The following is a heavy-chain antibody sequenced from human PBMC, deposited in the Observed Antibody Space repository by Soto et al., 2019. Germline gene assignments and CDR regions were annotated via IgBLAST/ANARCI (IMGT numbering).Heavy chain of an antibody. CDR2: IYHSGST. J-gene: IGHJ6*02. CDR3: ARGIYNTVYSYYSGMDV. D-gene: IGHD4-4*01. V-gene: IGHV4-30-2*01. Sequence: QLQLQESGSGLVKPSQTLSLTCAVSGGSISSGGYPWSWIRQPPGKGLEWIGYIYHSGSTYYNPSLKSRVTISVARSKNQLSLKLSSLTAADTAVYYCARGIYNTVYSYYSGMDVWGQGTTVTVSS. CDR1: GGSISSGGYP.